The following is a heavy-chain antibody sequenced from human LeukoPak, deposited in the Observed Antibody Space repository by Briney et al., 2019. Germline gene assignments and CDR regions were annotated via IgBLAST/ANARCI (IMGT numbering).Heavy chain of an antibody. Sequence: SXIRQPXXXGXXXXAYLSYIGNTKYNPSLKSRVTLSIDTSKNQLSLKLSSVTAADTAVYYCARSTVDTAMVLGYWGQGTLITVSS. V-gene: IGHV4-59*01. D-gene: IGHD5-18*01. CDR3: ARSTVDTAMVLGY. CDR2: LSYIGNT. J-gene: IGHJ4*02.